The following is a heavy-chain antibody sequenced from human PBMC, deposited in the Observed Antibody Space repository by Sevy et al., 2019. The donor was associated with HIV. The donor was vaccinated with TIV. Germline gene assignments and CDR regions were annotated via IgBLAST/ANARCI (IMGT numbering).Heavy chain of an antibody. CDR2: ISYDGSNQ. CDR1: GFTFSNYG. D-gene: IGHD2-15*01. J-gene: IGHJ6*01. CDR3: AKGAVDCRDGTCYSAYYYSVMDV. Sequence: GGSLRLSCAASGFTFSNYGMHWVRQAPGKGLEWVAVISYDGSNQYYADSVQGRFTISRDNSKNTLYLQMNSLRTEDTAVYYCAKGAVDCRDGTCYSAYYYSVMDVWGQGTTVTVSS. V-gene: IGHV3-30*18.